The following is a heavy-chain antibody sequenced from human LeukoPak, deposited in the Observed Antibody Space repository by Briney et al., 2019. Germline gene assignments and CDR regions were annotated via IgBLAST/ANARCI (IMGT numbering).Heavy chain of an antibody. D-gene: IGHD3-22*01. V-gene: IGHV4-59*01. CDR2: IYYSGST. J-gene: IGHJ5*02. CDR1: GGSISSYY. Sequence: SETLSLTCTVSGGSISSYYWSWIQQPPGKGLEWIGYIYYSGSTNYNPSLKSRVTISVDTSKNQFSLKLSSVTAADTAVYYCVRGVTMIVVVIYNWFDPWGQGTLVTVSS. CDR3: VRGVTMIVVVIYNWFDP.